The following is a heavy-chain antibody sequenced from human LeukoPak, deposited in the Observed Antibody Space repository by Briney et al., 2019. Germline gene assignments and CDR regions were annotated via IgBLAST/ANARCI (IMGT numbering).Heavy chain of an antibody. Sequence: GGSLRLSCAASGFTFSSYWMHWVRQARGKGLVCVSRINRDGSSTTYADSVKGRVTISRDNTKNTVYLQMNSLRAEDTAVYYCARGRLWNIDYWGQGTLVTVSS. J-gene: IGHJ4*02. CDR3: ARGRLWNIDY. V-gene: IGHV3-74*01. CDR2: INRDGSST. CDR1: GFTFSSYW. D-gene: IGHD1/OR15-1a*01.